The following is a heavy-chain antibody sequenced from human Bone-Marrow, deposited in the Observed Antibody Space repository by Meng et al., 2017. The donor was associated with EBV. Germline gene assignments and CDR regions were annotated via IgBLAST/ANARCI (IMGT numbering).Heavy chain of an antibody. J-gene: IGHJ4*02. CDR1: DDSIHSGGYY. V-gene: IGHV4-30-4*01. D-gene: IGHD4-17*01. Sequence: VALQESGPGLVKPSQTLSLPCAVSDDSIHSGGYYWSWIRQPPGKGLEWIGYIYYSSSTYYTPSLKTRLTISLDTSKSQFSLKLYSVTAADTAMYYCARAGRGYGDFEYYFDYWGQGTLVTVSS. CDR2: IYYSSST. CDR3: ARAGRGYGDFEYYFDY.